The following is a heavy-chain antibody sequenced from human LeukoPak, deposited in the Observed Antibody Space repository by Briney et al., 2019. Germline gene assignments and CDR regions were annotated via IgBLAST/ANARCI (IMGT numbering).Heavy chain of an antibody. J-gene: IGHJ6*03. Sequence: ETLSLTCTVSGGSISSSSYYWGWVRQAPGKGLEWVSAISGSGGSTYYADSVKGRFTISRDNSQNTVSLQVNNLRTEDTALYYCAKTSLSDASGHYYYMDVWGKGTTVTVSS. CDR1: GGSISSSSYY. CDR2: ISGSGGST. D-gene: IGHD3-3*01. V-gene: IGHV3-23*01. CDR3: AKTSLSDASGHYYYMDV.